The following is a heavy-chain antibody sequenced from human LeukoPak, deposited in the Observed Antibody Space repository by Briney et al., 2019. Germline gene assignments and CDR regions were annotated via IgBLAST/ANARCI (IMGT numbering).Heavy chain of an antibody. CDR2: ISSSSSTI. J-gene: IGHJ4*02. CDR3: ASHFLYDFWSGYYNSDDY. Sequence: GGSLRLSCAASGFTFSSYSMNWVRQAPGKGLDWVSYISSSSSTIYYADSVKGRFTISRDNAKNSLYLQMNSLRAEDTAVYYCASHFLYDFWSGYYNSDDYWGQGTLVTVSS. D-gene: IGHD3-3*01. V-gene: IGHV3-48*01. CDR1: GFTFSSYS.